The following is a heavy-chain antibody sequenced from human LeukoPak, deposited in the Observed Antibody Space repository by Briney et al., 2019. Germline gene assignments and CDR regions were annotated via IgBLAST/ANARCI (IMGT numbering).Heavy chain of an antibody. CDR2: IIPILGIA. Sequence: SVKVSCKASGGTFSSYTISWVRQAPGQGLEWMGGIIPILGIANYAQKFQGRVTITADKSTSTDYMELSSLRSEDTAVYYCARDIVVVPADMWQPEWGTNHWFDPRGQGAMVTVS. CDR1: GGTFSSYT. J-gene: IGHJ5*02. CDR3: ARDIVVVPADMWQPEWGTNHWFDP. D-gene: IGHD2-2*01. V-gene: IGHV1-69*02.